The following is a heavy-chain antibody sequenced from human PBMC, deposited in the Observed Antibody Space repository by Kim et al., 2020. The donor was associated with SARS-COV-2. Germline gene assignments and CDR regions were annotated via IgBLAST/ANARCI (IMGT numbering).Heavy chain of an antibody. Sequence: GGSLRLSCTASGFTFGDYPMSWVRQAPGKGLEWVGFIRSKAYGGTTEYAASVKGRFTISRDDSKSIAYLQMNSLKTEDTAVYYCTRPPLSSSLGFDYWGQGTLVTVSS. CDR3: TRPPLSSSLGFDY. CDR1: GFTFGDYP. V-gene: IGHV3-49*04. D-gene: IGHD6-6*01. CDR2: IRSKAYGGTT. J-gene: IGHJ4*02.